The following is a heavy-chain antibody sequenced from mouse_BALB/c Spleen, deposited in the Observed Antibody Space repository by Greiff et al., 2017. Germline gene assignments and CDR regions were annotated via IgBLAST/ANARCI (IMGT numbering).Heavy chain of an antibody. CDR2: INPYNDGT. V-gene: IGHV1-14*01. CDR1: GYTFTSYV. D-gene: IGHD2-14*01. CDR3: ASVYGYDPFDY. J-gene: IGHJ2*01. Sequence: EVQLQQSGPELVKPGASVKMSCKASGYTFTSYVMHWVKQKPGQGLEWIGYINPYNDGTKYNEKFKGKATLTSDKSSSTAYLELSSLTSEDSAVYYCASVYGYDPFDYWGQGTTLTVAS.